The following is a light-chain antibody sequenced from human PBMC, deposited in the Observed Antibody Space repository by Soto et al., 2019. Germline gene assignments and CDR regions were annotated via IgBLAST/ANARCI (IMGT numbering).Light chain of an antibody. CDR1: SSDVGGYNY. V-gene: IGLV2-14*03. CDR2: DVS. Sequence: QSVLTQPASVSGSPGQSITISCTGTSSDVGGYNYVSWYQHHPGKAPKLMIYDVSNRPSGVSNRFSGSKSGNTASLTISGLQPEDDADYYGSSYTTSNTRQIVFGTGTKVTVL. CDR3: SSYTTSNTRQIV. J-gene: IGLJ1*01.